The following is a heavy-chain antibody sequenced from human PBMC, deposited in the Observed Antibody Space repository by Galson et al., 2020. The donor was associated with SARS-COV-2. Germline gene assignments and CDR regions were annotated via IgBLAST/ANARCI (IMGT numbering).Heavy chain of an antibody. J-gene: IGHJ4*01. CDR3: ARNTSTYDY. Sequence: ASETLSLTCSVSRAFPDSTSYSWGWTRQTPGQGLEWLGRIYINGRTFYHPSLMSRVTISIDTSKNQLSLRLTAVTAADTAIYFCARNTSTYDYWGPGAQVTVSS. D-gene: IGHD3-16*01. CDR1: RAFPDSTSYS. V-gene: IGHV4-39*07. CDR2: IYINGRT.